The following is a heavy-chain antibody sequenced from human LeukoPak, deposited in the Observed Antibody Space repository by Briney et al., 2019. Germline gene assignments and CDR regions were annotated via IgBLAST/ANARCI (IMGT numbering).Heavy chain of an antibody. CDR2: NSGSGCST. CDR1: GFICSIYA. Sequence: PGVSLRLFCAASGFICSIYAMICARKSPGKGLEWVSANSGSGCSTYYADSVKGLFTISRDNSKNTLYLQMNSLRAEDGCVLYFAKVEVVVAATRRVRHRYYFDYWGQGTLVTVSS. V-gene: IGHV3-23*01. D-gene: IGHD2-15*01. CDR3: AKVEVVVAATRRVRHRYYFDY. J-gene: IGHJ4*02.